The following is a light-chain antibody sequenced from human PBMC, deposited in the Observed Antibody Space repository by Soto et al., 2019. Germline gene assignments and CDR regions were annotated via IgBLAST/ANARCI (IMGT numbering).Light chain of an antibody. CDR1: QSVTSNF. CDR3: QEYNNWPTRT. V-gene: IGKV3-20*01. J-gene: IGKJ1*01. Sequence: EFVFAQSPGTLSLSPGEVATLSCRASQSVTSNFLAWYRQKPGQAPRLLIYGASSRATGIPDRFSGSGSGTDFTLTISSLQSEDFAVYYCQEYNNWPTRTFGQGTKVDIK. CDR2: GAS.